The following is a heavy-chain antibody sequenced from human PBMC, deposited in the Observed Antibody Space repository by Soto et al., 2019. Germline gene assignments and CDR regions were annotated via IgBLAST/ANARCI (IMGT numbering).Heavy chain of an antibody. J-gene: IGHJ4*02. CDR3: ARVQMATIYFDY. CDR1: GDSINTYY. V-gene: IGHV4-59*01. Sequence: SETLSLTCAVSGDSINTYYWSWIRQPPGKGLEWIGHIYRSGTTRYNPSVESRVTISVDTSKSQFSLELSSVTAADTAVYYCARVQMATIYFDYWGQGILVTAPQ. D-gene: IGHD5-12*01. CDR2: IYRSGTT.